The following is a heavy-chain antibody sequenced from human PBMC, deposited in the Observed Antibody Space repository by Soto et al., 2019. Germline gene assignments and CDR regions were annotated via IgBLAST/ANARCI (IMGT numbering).Heavy chain of an antibody. CDR2: ISYDSSNK. Sequence: VQLLESGGGLIQPGGSLRLSCAASGFTFSYGIHWLRQAPGKGLVWVAYISYDSSNKFYGDSVKGRFTITRDNSKNTQFLQMNSLRAEDTAVYYCAKLVIGYCSGNTCDDYWCQGTLVAVSS. CDR3: AKLVIGYCSGNTCDDY. J-gene: IGHJ4*02. CDR1: GFTFSYG. V-gene: IGHV3-30*18. D-gene: IGHD2-15*01.